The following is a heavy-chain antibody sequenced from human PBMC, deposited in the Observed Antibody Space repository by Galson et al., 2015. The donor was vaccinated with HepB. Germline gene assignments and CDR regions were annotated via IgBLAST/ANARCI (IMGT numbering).Heavy chain of an antibody. CDR1: GFTFSNAW. Sequence: SLRLSCAASGFTFSNAWMSWVRQAPGKGLEWVGRIKSKTDGGTTDYAAPVKGRFTISRDDSKNTLYLQMNSLKTEDTAVYYCTTDPRRFLEWPEIWGQGTMVTVSS. CDR3: TTDPRRFLEWPEI. J-gene: IGHJ3*02. D-gene: IGHD3-3*01. CDR2: IKSKTDGGTT. V-gene: IGHV3-15*01.